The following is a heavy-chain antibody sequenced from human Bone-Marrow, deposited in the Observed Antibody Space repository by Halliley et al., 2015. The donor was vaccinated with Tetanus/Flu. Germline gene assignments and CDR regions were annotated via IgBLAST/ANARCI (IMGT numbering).Heavy chain of an antibody. J-gene: IGHJ4*02. CDR2: VDHTGST. CDR1: GGSISGHS. V-gene: IGHV4-59*08. Sequence: LRLSCTVSGGSISGHSWSWIPQPPGKGLEWIGYVDHTGSTNYSPSLKSRVTISVDTSKKKFSMGLSSVTVADTAVYYCARHGVEMSIWCYFFDYWGQGALVTVSS. CDR3: ARHGVEMSIWCYFFDY. D-gene: IGHD2-8*01.